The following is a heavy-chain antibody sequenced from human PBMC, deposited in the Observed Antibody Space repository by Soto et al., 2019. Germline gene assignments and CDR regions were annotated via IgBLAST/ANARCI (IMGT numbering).Heavy chain of an antibody. Sequence: SETLSLTCAVYGGSFSGYYWSWIRQPPGKGLEWIGEINHRGSTNYNPSLKSRVTISVDTSKNQFSLKLSSVTAADTAVYYCARERHSGSYSHYYYYYMDVWGKGTTVTVSS. CDR3: ARERHSGSYSHYYYYYMDV. V-gene: IGHV4-34*01. CDR1: GGSFSGYY. CDR2: INHRGST. D-gene: IGHD1-26*01. J-gene: IGHJ6*03.